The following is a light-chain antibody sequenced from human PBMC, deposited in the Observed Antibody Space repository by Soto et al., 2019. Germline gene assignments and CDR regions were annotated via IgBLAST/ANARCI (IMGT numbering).Light chain of an antibody. CDR2: TAS. CDR3: QQADSFPLT. J-gene: IGKJ4*01. Sequence: DIQMTQSPSSVSASVGDRVTITCRASQGISSWLAWYQHKPGKAPNLLIYTASILQSGVPSRFSGSGSGTDFTLTISNLQPEDFATYYCQQADSFPLTLGGGTKAEIK. CDR1: QGISSW. V-gene: IGKV1-12*01.